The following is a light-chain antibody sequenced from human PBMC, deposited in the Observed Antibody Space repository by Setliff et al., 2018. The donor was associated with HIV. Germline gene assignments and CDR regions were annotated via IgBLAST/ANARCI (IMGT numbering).Light chain of an antibody. CDR1: SSDVGGYNY. CDR2: DFT. V-gene: IGLV2-14*03. J-gene: IGLJ1*01. CDR3: TSYTSSDTYV. Sequence: QSALTQPASVSGSPGQSITISCTGTSSDVGGYNYVSWYLQESGKAPKLIMYDFTSRPSGISNRFSGSQSGNTASLTISGLRTEDEGTYYCTSYTSSDTYVFGTGTKV.